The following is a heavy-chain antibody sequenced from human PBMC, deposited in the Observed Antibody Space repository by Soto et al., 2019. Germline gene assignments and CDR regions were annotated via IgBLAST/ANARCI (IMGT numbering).Heavy chain of an antibody. CDR2: IRSKAYGGTT. CDR1: GFTLGDYA. J-gene: IGHJ6*02. V-gene: IGHV3-49*05. Sequence: EVQLVESGGGLVKPGRSLRLSCTASGFTLGDYAMSWFRQAPGKGLEWVGFIRSKAYGGTTEYAASVKGRFTISRDDSKSIAYLQMNSLKTEDTAVYYCTRGAHSSHERNYGMDVWGQGTTVTVSS. CDR3: TRGAHSSHERNYGMDV. D-gene: IGHD6-13*01.